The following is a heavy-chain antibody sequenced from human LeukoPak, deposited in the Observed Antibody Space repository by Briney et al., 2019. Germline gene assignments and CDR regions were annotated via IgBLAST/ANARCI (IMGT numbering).Heavy chain of an antibody. CDR1: GYTFTGYY. D-gene: IGHD5/OR15-5a*01. Sequence: ASVKVSCKASGYTFTGYYMHWVRQAPGHGLELMGWINPNSGATNYAQKFQGRFTMTRDTSVITAYMELSRLRSDDTAVYYCAREGPLRLPYFDPWGQGTLVIVSS. V-gene: IGHV1-2*02. CDR2: INPNSGAT. J-gene: IGHJ5*02. CDR3: AREGPLRLPYFDP.